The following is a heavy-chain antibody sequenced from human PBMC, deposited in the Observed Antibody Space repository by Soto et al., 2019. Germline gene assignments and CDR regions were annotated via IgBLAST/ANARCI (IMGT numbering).Heavy chain of an antibody. CDR1: GYTFTSYD. D-gene: IGHD5-12*01. CDR2: MNPNSGNT. J-gene: IGHJ5*02. CDR3: ARDTVGDNWFDP. V-gene: IGHV1-8*01. Sequence: QVQLVRSGAEVKRPGASVKVSCKASGYTFTSYDINWVRQATGQGLEWMGWMNPNSGNTGYAQKFQGRVTMTRNTSISTAYMELSSLRSEDTAVYYCARDTVGDNWFDPWGQGTLVTVSS.